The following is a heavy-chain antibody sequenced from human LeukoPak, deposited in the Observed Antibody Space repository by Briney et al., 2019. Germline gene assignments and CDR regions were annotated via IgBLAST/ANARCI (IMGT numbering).Heavy chain of an antibody. D-gene: IGHD3-10*01. CDR2: IIPIFGTA. CDR3: ARGSPYGSGPWGYYYYMDV. J-gene: IGHJ6*03. CDR1: GGTFSSYA. Sequence: SVKVSCKASGGTFSSYAISWVRQAPGQGLEWMGGIIPIFGTANYAQKFQGRVTITADESTSTAYMELSSLRSEDTAVYYCARGSPYGSGPWGYYYYMDVWGKGTTVTISS. V-gene: IGHV1-69*13.